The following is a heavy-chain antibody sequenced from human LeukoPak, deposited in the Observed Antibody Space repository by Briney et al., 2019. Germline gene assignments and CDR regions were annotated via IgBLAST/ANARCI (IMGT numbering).Heavy chain of an antibody. V-gene: IGHV1-18*01. CDR3: AGSKYQQLVPPAGFDY. J-gene: IGHJ4*02. CDR1: GYTFTSYG. D-gene: IGHD6-13*01. CDR2: ISAYNGNT. Sequence: ASVKVSCKASGYTFTSYGISWVRQAPGQGLEWMGWISAYNGNTNYAQKLQGRVTMTTDTSTSTAYMELRSLRSDDTAVYYCAGSKYQQLVPPAGFDYWGQGTLVTVSS.